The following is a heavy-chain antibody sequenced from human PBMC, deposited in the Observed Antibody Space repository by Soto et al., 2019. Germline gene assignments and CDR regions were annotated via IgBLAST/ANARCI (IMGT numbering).Heavy chain of an antibody. CDR2: IYYSGST. V-gene: IGHV4-59*08. Sequence: QVQLQESGPGLVKPSETLSLTCTVSGGSISSYYWSWIRQPPGKGLEWIGYIYYSGSTNYNPSLKSRVTISVDTSKNQFSLKLSSVTAADTAVYYCARQNWNDVYNWFDPWGQGTLVTVSS. J-gene: IGHJ5*02. D-gene: IGHD1-1*01. CDR1: GGSISSYY. CDR3: ARQNWNDVYNWFDP.